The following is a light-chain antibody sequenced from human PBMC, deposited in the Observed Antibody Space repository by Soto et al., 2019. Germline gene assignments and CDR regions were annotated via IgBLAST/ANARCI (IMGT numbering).Light chain of an antibody. CDR1: EDVSSW. Sequence: DVQLTQSPSSVSASVGDRVTITCRPTEDVSSWGVWFQQKAGKAPKLLMYDTSTLQSGVSPRFSGSASGPDFTLTISSLRPEDSGIYYCQQANWFPLTFGGGTKVEI. J-gene: IGKJ4*01. CDR3: QQANWFPLT. V-gene: IGKV1-12*01. CDR2: DTS.